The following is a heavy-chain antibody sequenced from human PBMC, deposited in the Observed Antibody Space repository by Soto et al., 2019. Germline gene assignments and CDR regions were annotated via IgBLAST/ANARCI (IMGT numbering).Heavy chain of an antibody. D-gene: IGHD3-9*01. Sequence: PGGSLRLSCAASGFTFSSHGLHWVRQAPGKGPEWVAVISHDGSEEYYADSVRGRFAISRDNSKSTLYLQMNSPRAEDTGVYYCATGPFAEAPGHFDWLLFPGLRFDYWGQGTQVTVSS. CDR3: ATGPFAEAPGHFDWLLFPGLRFDY. J-gene: IGHJ4*02. CDR2: ISHDGSEE. CDR1: GFTFSSHG. V-gene: IGHV3-30*03.